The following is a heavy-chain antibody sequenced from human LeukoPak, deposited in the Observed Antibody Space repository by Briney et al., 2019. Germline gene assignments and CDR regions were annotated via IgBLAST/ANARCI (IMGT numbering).Heavy chain of an antibody. V-gene: IGHV3-74*01. CDR2: INSDGSST. Sequence: PGGSLRLSCAASGFTFDDYAMHWVRQAPGKGLVWVSRINSDGSSTSYADSVKGRFTISRDNAKNTLYLQMNSLRAEDTAVYYCASKDSSSWYWDDAFDIWGQGTMVTVSS. J-gene: IGHJ3*02. CDR3: ASKDSSSWYWDDAFDI. CDR1: GFTFDDYA. D-gene: IGHD6-13*01.